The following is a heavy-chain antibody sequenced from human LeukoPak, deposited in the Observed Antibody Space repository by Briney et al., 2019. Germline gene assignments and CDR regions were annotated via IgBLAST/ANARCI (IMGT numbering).Heavy chain of an antibody. CDR3: ARGHRRGTVVTPNGY. Sequence: ASVKVSCKASGYTFTSYYMHWVRQAPGQGLEWMGIINPSGGSTSYAQKFQGRVTMTRNTSISTAYMELSSLRSEDTAVYYCARGHRRGTVVTPNGYWGQGTLVTVSS. V-gene: IGHV1-46*01. D-gene: IGHD4-23*01. CDR2: INPSGGST. CDR1: GYTFTSYY. J-gene: IGHJ4*02.